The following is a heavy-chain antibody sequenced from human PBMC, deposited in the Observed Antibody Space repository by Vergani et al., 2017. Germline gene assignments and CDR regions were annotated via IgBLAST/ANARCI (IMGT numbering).Heavy chain of an antibody. V-gene: IGHV4-59*01. CDR2: MYHSGST. CDR1: GGSISSYY. Sequence: QVQLQESGPGLVKPSETLSLTCTVSGGSISSYYWSWIRQPPGKGLEWIGYMYHSGSTNYNPSLETRVTISGDTSKNQFSLKLNSVTAADTAVYYCGRVADFYGLGSRLLYLWGQGILVTVSS. CDR3: GRVADFYGLGSRLLYL. J-gene: IGHJ5*02. D-gene: IGHD3-10*01.